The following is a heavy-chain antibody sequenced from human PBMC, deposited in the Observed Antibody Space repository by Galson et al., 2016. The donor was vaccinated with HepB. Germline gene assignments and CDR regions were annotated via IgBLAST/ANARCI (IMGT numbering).Heavy chain of an antibody. D-gene: IGHD4-17*01. CDR2: IWYDGSNK. CDR3: ARDRDIDYGDNFDY. J-gene: IGHJ4*02. CDR1: GFTFSNYG. Sequence: SLRLSCAASGFTFSNYGMHWVRQAPGKGLEWVGLIWYDGSNKNYADSVKGRFTISRDNSKNTVYLEMNSLRAEDTAVYYCARDRDIDYGDNFDYWGQGTLVTVSS. V-gene: IGHV3-33*01.